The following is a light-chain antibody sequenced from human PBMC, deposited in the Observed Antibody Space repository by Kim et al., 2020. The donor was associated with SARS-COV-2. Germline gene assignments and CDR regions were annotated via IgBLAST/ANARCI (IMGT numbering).Light chain of an antibody. CDR2: GKN. Sequence: VVVGQTVRNTCQGDSLRSYYATWYQQKPGQAPIVVIYGKNNRPSGIPDRFSGSSSGDTASLTITGTQAGDEADYYCNSRGSNDNVLFGGGTKVTVL. CDR3: NSRGSNDNVL. J-gene: IGLJ2*01. V-gene: IGLV3-19*01. CDR1: SLRSYY.